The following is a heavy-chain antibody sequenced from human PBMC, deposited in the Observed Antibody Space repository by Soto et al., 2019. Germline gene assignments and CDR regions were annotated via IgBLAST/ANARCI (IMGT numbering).Heavy chain of an antibody. V-gene: IGHV1-8*01. CDR3: ARVTYYAILSGYHLSGDAFDI. J-gene: IGHJ3*02. D-gene: IGHD3-9*01. CDR2: MNPNSGNT. Sequence: QVQLVQSGAEVKKPGASVKVSCKTSGYTFTNYDINWVRQATGHGLEWMGWMNPNSGNTGYAQKFQGRVTMTRNTSISTAYMELSSLRSEDTAVYYCARVTYYAILSGYHLSGDAFDIWGQWTMVTVSS. CDR1: GYTFTNYD.